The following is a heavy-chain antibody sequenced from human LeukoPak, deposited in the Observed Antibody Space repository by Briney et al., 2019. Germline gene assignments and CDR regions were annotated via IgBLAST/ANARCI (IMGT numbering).Heavy chain of an antibody. Sequence: PSETLSLTCTVSGGSISSSSYYWGWIRQPPGKGLEWIGSIYYNGSTYYNPSLKSRVTISIDTSKNQFSLKLSSVTAADTALYYCARDGHMRFDPWGQGTLVTVSS. CDR3: ARDGHMRFDP. V-gene: IGHV4-39*07. CDR1: GGSISSSSYY. J-gene: IGHJ5*02. CDR2: IYYNGST.